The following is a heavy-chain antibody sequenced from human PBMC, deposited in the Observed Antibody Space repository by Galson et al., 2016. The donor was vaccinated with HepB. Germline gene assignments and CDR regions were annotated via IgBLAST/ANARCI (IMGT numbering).Heavy chain of an antibody. CDR2: IYYSGTT. CDR3: ASETYVGAVDNGMDV. J-gene: IGHJ6*02. Sequence: SETLSLTCTISGDSLRNHYWSWIRQPPGKGLEWIGYIYYSGTTNYNPSLKNRVTMSVDRSQNQFSLNLSSVTAADTAVYYCASETYVGAVDNGMDVWGQGATVTVSS. V-gene: IGHV4-59*11. D-gene: IGHD2-8*01. CDR1: GDSLRNHY.